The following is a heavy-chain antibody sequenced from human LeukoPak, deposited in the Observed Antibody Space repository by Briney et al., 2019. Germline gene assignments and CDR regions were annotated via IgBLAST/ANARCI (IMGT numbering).Heavy chain of an antibody. J-gene: IGHJ3*02. V-gene: IGHV3-7*01. CDR3: ARLWDYGDFQNAFDI. Sequence: PGGSLRLSCAASGFTFSSYWMSWVRQAPGRGPEWVANIKQEGSEENYVDSVKGRFTISRDNAKKSLYLQMNSLRAEDTAVYYCARLWDYGDFQNAFDIWGQGTTVTVSS. CDR1: GFTFSSYW. D-gene: IGHD4-17*01. CDR2: IKQEGSEE.